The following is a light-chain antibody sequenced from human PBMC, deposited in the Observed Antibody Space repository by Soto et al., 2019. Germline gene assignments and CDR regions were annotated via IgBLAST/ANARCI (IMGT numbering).Light chain of an antibody. CDR1: SSDVGNYNL. Sequence: QSVLTQPASVSGSPGQSITISCTGTSSDVGNYNLVSWYQHHPGKAPKLMIYEVSTWPSGVSNRFSGSKSGNTASLTISGLQAEDEADYYCGSYAGRSTFVFGGGTKLTVL. V-gene: IGLV2-23*02. J-gene: IGLJ3*02. CDR3: GSYAGRSTFV. CDR2: EVS.